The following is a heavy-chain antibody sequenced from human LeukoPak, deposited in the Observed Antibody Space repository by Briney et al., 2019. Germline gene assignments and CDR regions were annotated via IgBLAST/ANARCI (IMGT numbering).Heavy chain of an antibody. V-gene: IGHV4-39*07. Sequence: SETLSLTCTVSGGSISSSSYYWGWIRQPPGKGLEWIGSIYYSGSTYYNPSLKSRVTISVDTSKNQFSLKLSSVTAADTAVYYCARRGLPDTPYFDYWGQGTLVTVSS. CDR1: GGSISSSSYY. D-gene: IGHD5-18*01. J-gene: IGHJ4*02. CDR2: IYYSGST. CDR3: ARRGLPDTPYFDY.